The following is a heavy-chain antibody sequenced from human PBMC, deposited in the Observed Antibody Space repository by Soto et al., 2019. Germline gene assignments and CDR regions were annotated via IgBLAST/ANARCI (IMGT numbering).Heavy chain of an antibody. Sequence: QVQLQESGPGLVKPSETLSLTCTVSGGSISLERFYWTWIRQPPGKGLEWIGYVSHTGATNYNPSLRSHVYISADKSGNPFSLNLWSLTASDKAVYFCAREFSSAHINNYESWALLTLVSVS. CDR3: AREFSSAHINNYES. J-gene: IGHJ4*02. V-gene: IGHV4-61*01. CDR1: GGSISLERFY. CDR2: VSHTGAT.